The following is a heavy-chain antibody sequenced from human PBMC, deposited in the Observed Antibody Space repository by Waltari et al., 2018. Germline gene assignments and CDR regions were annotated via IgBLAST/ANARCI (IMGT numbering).Heavy chain of an antibody. V-gene: IGHV2-5*02. D-gene: IGHD6-6*01. CDR2: IYWDDDK. CDR1: GFSLSTSGVG. CDR3: AHRTNSSSTSYYFDY. J-gene: IGHJ4*02. Sequence: QITLKESGPTLVKPTQTLTLTCTFSGFSLSTSGVGVGWIRQPPGKALEWLALIYWDDDKRYSPSLKNRLTITKDTSKNQVVLTVTNMDPVDTATYYCAHRTNSSSTSYYFDYWGQGTLVTVSS.